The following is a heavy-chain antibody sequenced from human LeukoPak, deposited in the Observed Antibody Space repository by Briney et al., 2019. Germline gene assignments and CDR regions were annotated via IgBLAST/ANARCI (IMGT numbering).Heavy chain of an antibody. V-gene: IGHV4-61*05. D-gene: IGHD3-16*01. Sequence: SETLSLTCTVSGGSISSSSYYWGWIRQPPGKGLEWIGYIYYSGSTNYNPSLKSRVTMSVDTSKNQFSLKLSSVTAADTAVYYCARDGWGGTWGQGTLVTVS. CDR2: IYYSGST. CDR1: GGSISSSSYY. CDR3: ARDGWGGT. J-gene: IGHJ5*02.